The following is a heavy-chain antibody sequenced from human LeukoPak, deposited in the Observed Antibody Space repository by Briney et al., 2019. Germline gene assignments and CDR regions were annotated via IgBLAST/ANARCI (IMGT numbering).Heavy chain of an antibody. CDR2: IKQDGGEK. D-gene: IGHD3-10*01. Sequence: GGSLRLSCAASGFTFSGFWMTWVRQAPGKGLEWVANIKQDGGEKYYVDSVKGRFTISRDNAKNSLYLQMNSLRVEDTALYYCVRGRGNDYWGQGALVTVSP. CDR3: VRGRGNDY. V-gene: IGHV3-7*01. CDR1: GFTFSGFW. J-gene: IGHJ4*02.